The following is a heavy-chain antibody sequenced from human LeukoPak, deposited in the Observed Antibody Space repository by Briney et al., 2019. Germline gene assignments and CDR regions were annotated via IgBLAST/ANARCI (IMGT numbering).Heavy chain of an antibody. CDR1: GYTFTGLY. CDR3: ASSFEAGVLEGPNWFDP. Sequence: ASVKVSCKASGYTFTGLYIHWVRQAPGQGLEWMGWINPKSGATDYAQKFQGRVTMTRDTSTDTTYMELSRLRSEDTAVYYCASSFEAGVLEGPNWFDPWGQGTLVTVSS. CDR2: INPKSGAT. D-gene: IGHD1-1*01. V-gene: IGHV1-2*02. J-gene: IGHJ5*02.